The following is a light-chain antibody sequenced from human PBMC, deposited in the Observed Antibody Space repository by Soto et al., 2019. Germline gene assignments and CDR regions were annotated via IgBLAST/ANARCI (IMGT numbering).Light chain of an antibody. V-gene: IGKV1-5*01. CDR2: DAS. CDR3: QENYSMTWT. J-gene: IGKJ1*01. CDR1: QSISSW. Sequence: IGMTHSPSTHTKCVEDRLIVTERASQSISSWWAWYQQKPGKVPNLLIYDASNLESGVPSRFSGSGSGTDFTLTISSLQPEDFATYYCQENYSMTWTFGQGTKVDIK.